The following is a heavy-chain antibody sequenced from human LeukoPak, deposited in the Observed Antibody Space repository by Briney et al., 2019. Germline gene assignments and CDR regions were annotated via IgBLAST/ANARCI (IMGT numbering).Heavy chain of an antibody. CDR1: GFIFSSYA. V-gene: IGHV3-23*01. CDR3: ASVPNYYTSGILLRG. CDR2: ISGSGGST. J-gene: IGHJ4*02. Sequence: GGSLKLSCVVSGFIFSSYAMSWVRQAPGKGLEWVSAISGSGGSTYYADSVKGRFTISRDNSKNTLYLQMNSLRAEDTAVYYCASVPNYYTSGILLRGWGQGTLVTVSS. D-gene: IGHD3-10*01.